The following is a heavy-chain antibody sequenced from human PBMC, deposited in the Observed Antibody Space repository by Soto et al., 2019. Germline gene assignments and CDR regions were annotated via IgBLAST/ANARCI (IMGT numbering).Heavy chain of an antibody. J-gene: IGHJ3*02. CDR2: IYYSGST. V-gene: IGHV4-59*12. CDR1: GGSISSYY. CDR3: ASASPGYCSGGSCYSVGAFDI. D-gene: IGHD2-15*01. Sequence: PSETLSLTCTVSGGSISSYYWSWIRQPPGKGLEWIAYIYYSGSTNYNPSLKSRVTISVDTSKNQFSLKLSSVTAADTAVYYCASASPGYCSGGSCYSVGAFDIWGQGTMVT.